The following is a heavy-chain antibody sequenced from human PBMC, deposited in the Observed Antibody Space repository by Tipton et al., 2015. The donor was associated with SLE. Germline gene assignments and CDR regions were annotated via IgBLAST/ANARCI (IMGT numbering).Heavy chain of an antibody. CDR3: ATTYCAGDRPTGASWVRFYYQMHV. CDR2: IYYTGST. V-gene: IGHV4-59*11. J-gene: IGHJ6*03. D-gene: IGHD2-21*01. Sequence: TLSLTCTVSGDSINNHFGSWIRQSPGKGLEWIGYIYYTGSTNYNPSLKSRVTISVDTSKNQFSLKLSSVTAAETAVYYCATTYCAGDRPTGASWVRFYYQMHVWGKGTTVTVSS. CDR1: GDSINNHF.